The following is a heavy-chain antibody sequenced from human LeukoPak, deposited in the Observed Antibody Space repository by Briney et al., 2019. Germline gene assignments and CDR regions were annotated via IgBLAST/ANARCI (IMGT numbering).Heavy chain of an antibody. J-gene: IGHJ6*03. V-gene: IGHV4-59*01. CDR1: GGSISSYY. Sequence: SETLSLTCTVSGGSISSYYWSWIRQPPGKGLEWIGYIYYSGSTNYNPSLKSRVTISVDTSKNQFSLKLSSVTAADTAVYYCARYYGSGSYYTNRYYYYYYMDVWGKGTTVTISS. CDR2: IYYSGST. CDR3: ARYYGSGSYYTNRYYYYYYMDV. D-gene: IGHD3-10*01.